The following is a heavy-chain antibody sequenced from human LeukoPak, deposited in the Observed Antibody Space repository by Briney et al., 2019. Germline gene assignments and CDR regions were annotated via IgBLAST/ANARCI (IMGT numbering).Heavy chain of an antibody. Sequence: SETLSLTCTVSGGSISSSNYYWGWIRQPPGKGLEWIGTIYYTGRMFYSPSLKSRVTVSVDTSKNQFSLKLSSVTAADTALYYCARQTRYYDTSGTLGAFDIWGQGTLVTVSS. J-gene: IGHJ3*02. V-gene: IGHV4-39*01. CDR2: IYYTGRM. CDR3: ARQTRYYDTSGTLGAFDI. CDR1: GGSISSSNYY. D-gene: IGHD3-22*01.